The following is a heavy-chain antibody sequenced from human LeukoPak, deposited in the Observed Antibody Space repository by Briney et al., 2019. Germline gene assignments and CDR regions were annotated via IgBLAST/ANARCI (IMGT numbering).Heavy chain of an antibody. CDR3: ARGHYGSGSFIYYYYHMDV. D-gene: IGHD3-10*01. V-gene: IGHV1-69*13. CDR1: GYAFTSYG. Sequence: SVKVSCKASGYAFTSYGISWVRQAPGQGLEWMGGIIPIFGTANYAQKFQGRVTITADESTSTAYMELSSLRSEDTAVYYCARGHYGSGSFIYYYYHMDVWGKGTTVTISS. CDR2: IIPIFGTA. J-gene: IGHJ6*03.